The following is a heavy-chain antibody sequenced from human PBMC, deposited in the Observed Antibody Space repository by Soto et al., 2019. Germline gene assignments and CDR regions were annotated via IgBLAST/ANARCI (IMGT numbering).Heavy chain of an antibody. D-gene: IGHD4-17*01. CDR2: ISGSGGST. CDR3: AKDHWTTVTTSGSD. CDR1: GFTFSSYA. Sequence: PGGSLRLSCAASGFTFSSYAMSWVRQAPGKGLEWVSAISGSGGSTYYADTVKGRFTISRDNSKNTLYLQMNSLRAEDTAVYYCAKDHWTTVTTSGSDWGQGTLVTVSS. J-gene: IGHJ4*02. V-gene: IGHV3-23*01.